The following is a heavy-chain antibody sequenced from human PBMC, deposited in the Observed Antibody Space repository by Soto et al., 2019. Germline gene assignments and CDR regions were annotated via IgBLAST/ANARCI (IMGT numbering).Heavy chain of an antibody. CDR2: ISSSSSYI. CDR1: GFTFSSYS. CDR3: ARDRGAGKGLNRIAAAGTDFDY. Sequence: GGSLRLSCAASGFTFSSYSMNWVRQAPGKGLEWVSSISSSSSYIYYADSVKGRFTISRDNAKNSLYLQMNSLRAEDTAVYYCARDRGAGKGLNRIAAAGTDFDYWGQGTLVTVSS. J-gene: IGHJ4*02. D-gene: IGHD6-13*01. V-gene: IGHV3-21*01.